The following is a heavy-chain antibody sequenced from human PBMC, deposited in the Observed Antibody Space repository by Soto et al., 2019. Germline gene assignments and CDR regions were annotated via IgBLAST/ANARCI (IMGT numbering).Heavy chain of an antibody. J-gene: IGHJ6*02. Sequence: QVQLQESGPGLVKPSETLSLTCTVSGGSISSYYWSWIRQPPGKGLEWIGYIYYSGSTNYNPSLRSRVPISVDTSKNQFSLKLSSVTAADTAVYYCARARIYGGKNPPPDLDYCYGMDVWGQGTTVTVS. V-gene: IGHV4-59*01. CDR1: GGSISSYY. D-gene: IGHD2-15*01. CDR3: ARARIYGGKNPPPDLDYCYGMDV. CDR2: IYYSGST.